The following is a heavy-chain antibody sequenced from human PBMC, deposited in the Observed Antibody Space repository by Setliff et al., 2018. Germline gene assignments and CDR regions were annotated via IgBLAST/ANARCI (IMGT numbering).Heavy chain of an antibody. J-gene: IGHJ5*02. D-gene: IGHD6-19*01. CDR1: GYTFTSYG. CDR2: ISAYNANT. V-gene: IGHV1-18*01. Sequence: ASVKVSCKASGYTFTSYGISWVRQAPGQGLEWMGWISAYNANTNYAQKLQGRVTMATDTSTSTAYMELRSLRSDDTAVYYCARDKAKWLVFNRWFDPWGQGTLVTVSS. CDR3: ARDKAKWLVFNRWFDP.